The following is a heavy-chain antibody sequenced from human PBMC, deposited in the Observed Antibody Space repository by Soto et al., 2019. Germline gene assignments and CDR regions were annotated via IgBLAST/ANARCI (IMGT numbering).Heavy chain of an antibody. CDR1: GGSMSSYY. J-gene: IGHJ5*02. Sequence: QVQLQESGPGLVKPSETLSLTCTVSGGSMSSYYWSWIRQPPGKGLEWIGYIYYSGSTNYNPSLKSRVTISVDTSKKQFSLKLSSVTAADTAVYYCASWGVYCTSTSCFERWFDPWGQGILVNGSS. CDR2: IYYSGST. CDR3: ASWGVYCTSTSCFERWFDP. D-gene: IGHD2-2*01. V-gene: IGHV4-59*08.